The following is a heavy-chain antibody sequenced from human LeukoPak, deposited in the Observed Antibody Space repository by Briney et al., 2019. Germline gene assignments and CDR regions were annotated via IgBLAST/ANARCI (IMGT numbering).Heavy chain of an antibody. Sequence: GGSLRLSCAASGFTFSSYGMHWVRQAPGKGLEWVAFIRYDGSNKYYADSVKGRFTISRDNSKNTLYLQMNSLRAEDTAVYYCAKDPGSSGSYFDYWGQGTLVTVSS. D-gene: IGHD3-22*01. J-gene: IGHJ4*02. V-gene: IGHV3-30*02. CDR3: AKDPGSSGSYFDY. CDR1: GFTFSSYG. CDR2: IRYDGSNK.